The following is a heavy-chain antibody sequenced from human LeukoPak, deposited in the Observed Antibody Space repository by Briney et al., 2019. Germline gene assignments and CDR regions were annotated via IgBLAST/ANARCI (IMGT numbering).Heavy chain of an antibody. J-gene: IGHJ6*03. D-gene: IGHD2/OR15-2a*01. CDR2: ISPYNGYT. CDR1: GYTFSNYG. V-gene: IGHV1-18*01. CDR3: AFSRYYLQGSYYYMDV. Sequence: ASVKVSCKASGYTFSNYGFSWVRQAPGQGLEWMGWISPYNGYTNYAQKLQGRVTMTTDTSTSTAYMELRSLRSDDTAVYYCAFSRYYLQGSYYYMDVWGKGTTVTVSS.